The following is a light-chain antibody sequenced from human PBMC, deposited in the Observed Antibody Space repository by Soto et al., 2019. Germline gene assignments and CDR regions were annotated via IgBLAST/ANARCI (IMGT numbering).Light chain of an antibody. CDR3: QQYGSSPFT. Sequence: DIVLTQSPGTLSLSPGERATLSCRASQTVSSSSLAWYQQKPGQAPRLLIFGASTRAAGFPDRFSGSGSGTDFTLTISRLEPEDFAVYYCQQYGSSPFTFGPGTKVDIK. CDR2: GAS. CDR1: QTVSSSS. J-gene: IGKJ3*01. V-gene: IGKV3-20*01.